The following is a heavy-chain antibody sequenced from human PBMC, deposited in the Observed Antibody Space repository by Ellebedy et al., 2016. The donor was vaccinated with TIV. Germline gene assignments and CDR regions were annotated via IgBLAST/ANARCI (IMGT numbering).Heavy chain of an antibody. V-gene: IGHV1-46*01. CDR2: INPSGGST. D-gene: IGHD3-10*01. CDR1: AVSFSTYG. Sequence: AASVKVSCKASAVSFSTYGISWVRQAPGQGLEWMGIINPSGGSTSSDQKFQGRVTITRDTSTSTVYMELSSLRSEDTAVYYCARVVTMVRGVMITFGGRDYFDYWGQGTTVNVSS. J-gene: IGHJ4*03. CDR3: ARVVTMVRGVMITFGGRDYFDY.